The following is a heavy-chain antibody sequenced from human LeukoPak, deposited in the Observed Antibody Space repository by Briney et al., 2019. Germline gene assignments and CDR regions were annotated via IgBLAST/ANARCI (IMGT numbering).Heavy chain of an antibody. D-gene: IGHD4-23*01. V-gene: IGHV3-66*01. CDR1: GFTVSSNY. CDR2: IYSGGTT. Sequence: GGSLRLSCAASGFTVSSNYMTWVRQAPGKGLEWVSVIYSGGTTYYADSVKARFIISRDNSKNMLYLQMNSLRAEDTAVYYCAGGGNSVLDYWGQGTLVTVTS. CDR3: AGGGNSVLDY. J-gene: IGHJ4*02.